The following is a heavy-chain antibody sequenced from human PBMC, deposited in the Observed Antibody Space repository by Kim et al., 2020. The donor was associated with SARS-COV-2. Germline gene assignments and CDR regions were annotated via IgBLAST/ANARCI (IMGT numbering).Heavy chain of an antibody. Sequence: GGSLRLSCAASGFAVSSYSMTWVRQAPGKGLEWVSSISSGGDYTFDADSMEGRITISRDNARNSLYLQRNSLRAEDTAIYYCVGDTVILGGMAFWGQGTSVTV. V-gene: IGHV3-21*01. CDR2: ISSGGDYT. CDR3: VGDTVILGGMAF. J-gene: IGHJ6*01. CDR1: GFAVSSYS. D-gene: IGHD3-22*01.